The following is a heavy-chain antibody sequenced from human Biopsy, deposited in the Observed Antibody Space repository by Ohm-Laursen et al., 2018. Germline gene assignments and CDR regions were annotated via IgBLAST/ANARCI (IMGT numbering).Heavy chain of an antibody. CDR3: ARDPLNGHKHFDY. D-gene: IGHD2-8*01. CDR2: INCKTGAT. J-gene: IGHJ4*02. V-gene: IGHV1-2*02. CDR1: SYTFTDYN. Sequence: GSSVKVSCKVSSYTFTDYNIHWMRQAPGQGLEWLGYINCKTGATNYAQKLQGTVTTTRDTSISTAYLALGSLRSADTAIYYCARDPLNGHKHFDYWGQGSLVTVSS.